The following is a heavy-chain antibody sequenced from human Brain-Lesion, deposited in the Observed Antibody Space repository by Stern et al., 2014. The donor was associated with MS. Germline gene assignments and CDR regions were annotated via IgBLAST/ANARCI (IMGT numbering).Heavy chain of an antibody. CDR1: GGPISSHSYY. CDR3: ARDYGDLEFDL. Sequence: VQLEESGPGLVKPSQTLSLTCTVSGGPISSHSYYWSWIRQPAGKGLEWFGPIYASGNTNDNPPLKSRVPISVDTSKNQLSLRLSPATASDTAVYYCARDYGDLEFDLWGQGTLVTVSS. V-gene: IGHV4-61*02. J-gene: IGHJ4*02. CDR2: IYASGNT. D-gene: IGHD4-17*01.